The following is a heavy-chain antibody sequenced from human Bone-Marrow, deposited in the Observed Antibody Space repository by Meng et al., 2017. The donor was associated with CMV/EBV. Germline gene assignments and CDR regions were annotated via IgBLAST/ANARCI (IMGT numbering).Heavy chain of an antibody. V-gene: IGHV1-3*01. Sequence: SCQTFGYTFTAYAIHWVRQAPVQRFEWMGWINADNGDTQYSQKVQGRVIIIRDRSASTSYMALNNLRPDDTAIYYCVKDRGGTGDFDFWGQGTLVTVSS. CDR1: GYTFTAYA. CDR2: INADNGDT. D-gene: IGHD2-8*02. CDR3: VKDRGGTGDFDF. J-gene: IGHJ4*02.